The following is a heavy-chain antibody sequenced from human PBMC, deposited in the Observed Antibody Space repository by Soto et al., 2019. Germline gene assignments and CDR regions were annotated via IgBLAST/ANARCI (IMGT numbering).Heavy chain of an antibody. CDR3: ATSQKGYNWNYFDH. CDR1: GGSVSSGDYY. J-gene: IGHJ4*02. V-gene: IGHV4-61*08. D-gene: IGHD1-20*01. Sequence: PSETLSLTCTVSGGSVSSGDYYWSWIRQPPGKGLEWIGNIYYSGSTNYNPSLKSRATISVDTSKNQFSLKVSGVSAADTAVYYCATSQKGYNWNYFDHWGQGALVTVSS. CDR2: IYYSGST.